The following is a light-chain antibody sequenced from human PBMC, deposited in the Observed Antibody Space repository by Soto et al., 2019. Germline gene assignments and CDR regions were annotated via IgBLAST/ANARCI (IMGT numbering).Light chain of an antibody. CDR3: CSYAGRNSWV. V-gene: IGLV2-23*01. J-gene: IGLJ3*02. CDR1: SSDVGSYNL. CDR2: EDT. Sequence: QSALTQPASVSGSPGQSITISCTGTSSDVGSYNLLFWYQQHAGKAPKLMIYEDTKRPSGVSDRFSASKSGTTASLTISGLEAEDEADYYCCSYAGRNSWVFGGGTKVTVL.